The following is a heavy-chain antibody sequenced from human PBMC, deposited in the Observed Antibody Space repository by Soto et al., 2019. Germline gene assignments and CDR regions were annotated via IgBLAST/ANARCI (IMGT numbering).Heavy chain of an antibody. CDR1: GFIFSEST. CDR2: VSTSGRST. Sequence: PGGSLRLSCSASGFIFSESTIYWVRQVPGKGLEAISAVSTSGRSTYYADSVKDRFTISRDNSKNTLFLQMGSLRPEDTAIYYCVKQAHGLDGVAFDYWGQGNKVTVSS. V-gene: IGHV3-64D*06. CDR3: VKQAHGLDGVAFDY. D-gene: IGHD2-15*01. J-gene: IGHJ4*02.